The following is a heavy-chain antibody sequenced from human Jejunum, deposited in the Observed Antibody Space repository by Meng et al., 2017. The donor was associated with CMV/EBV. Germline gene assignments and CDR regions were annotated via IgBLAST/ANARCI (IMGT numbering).Heavy chain of an antibody. V-gene: IGHV4-4*07. CDR1: AGPISGYY. Sequence: QVLLVDSGPGWVKFSDTLSLSCFVSAGPISGYYWSWIRQPAGKGLEWIGRIYTSGSTHYNPSLKSRLTMSVDLAKNQISLKLSSVTAADTAVYYCARESGSYYWFDPWGQGTLVTVSS. D-gene: IGHD1-26*01. CDR3: ARESGSYYWFDP. J-gene: IGHJ5*02. CDR2: IYTSGST.